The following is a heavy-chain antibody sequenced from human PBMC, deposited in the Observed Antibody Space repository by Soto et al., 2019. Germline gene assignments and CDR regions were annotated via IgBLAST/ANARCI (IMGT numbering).Heavy chain of an antibody. V-gene: IGHV3-30-3*01. J-gene: IGHJ4*02. CDR1: GFTFSTHA. D-gene: IGHD1-20*01. CDR3: ARDQTGITTTGGGRIDH. CDR2: VSFDGSNK. Sequence: QVQLVESGGVVVQPGRSLRLSCAASGFTFSTHALHWVRQAPGKGRECVAIVSFDGSNKYYADSVKGRFTISRDNSKNTLYLQMSGLTPEDTAVYYCARDQTGITTTGGGRIDHWGQGTLVTVSS.